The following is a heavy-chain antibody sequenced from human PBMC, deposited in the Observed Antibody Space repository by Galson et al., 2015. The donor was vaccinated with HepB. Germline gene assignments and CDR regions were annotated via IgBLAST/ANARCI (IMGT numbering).Heavy chain of an antibody. V-gene: IGHV3-30*18. Sequence: SLRLSCAASGFTFSSYGMHWVRQAPGKGLEWVAVISYDGSNKYYADSVKGRFTISRDNSKNTLYLQMNSLRAEDTAVYYCAKSDSSGYFNDAFDIWGQGTMVTVSS. CDR1: GFTFSSYG. J-gene: IGHJ3*02. CDR2: ISYDGSNK. CDR3: AKSDSSGYFNDAFDI. D-gene: IGHD3-22*01.